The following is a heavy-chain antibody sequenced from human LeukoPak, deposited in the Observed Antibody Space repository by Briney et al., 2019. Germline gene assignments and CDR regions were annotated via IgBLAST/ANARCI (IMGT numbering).Heavy chain of an antibody. J-gene: IGHJ4*02. CDR3: AKDRFMITVSPPGY. CDR2: ISSSSSYI. Sequence: GGSLRLSCAASGFTFSNYNMNWVRQAPGKGLEWVSSISSSSSYIYYADSVKGRFTISRDNAKNSLYLQMNSLRAEDTAVYYCAKDRFMITVSPPGYWGQGTLVTVSS. V-gene: IGHV3-21*01. D-gene: IGHD3-16*01. CDR1: GFTFSNYN.